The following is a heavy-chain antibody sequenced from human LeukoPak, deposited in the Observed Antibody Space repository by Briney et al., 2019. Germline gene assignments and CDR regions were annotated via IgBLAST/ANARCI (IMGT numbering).Heavy chain of an antibody. J-gene: IGHJ6*02. D-gene: IGHD1-1*01. Sequence: SETLSLTCTVSGGSISSSSYYWGWIRQPPGKGLEWIGSIYYSGSTYYNPSLKSRVTISVDTSKNQFSLKLSSVTAADTAVYYCATRPQLYYGMDVWGQGTTVTVSS. CDR3: ATRPQLYYGMDV. V-gene: IGHV4-39*01. CDR2: IYYSGST. CDR1: GGSISSSSYY.